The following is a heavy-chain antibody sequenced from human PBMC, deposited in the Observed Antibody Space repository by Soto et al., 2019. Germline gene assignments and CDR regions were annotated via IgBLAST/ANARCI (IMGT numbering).Heavy chain of an antibody. CDR2: INPSGGST. CDR3: ARGGIAVAGTSLDFDY. V-gene: IGHV1-46*03. CDR1: GYTFTSYY. D-gene: IGHD6-19*01. Sequence: QVQLVQSGAEVKKPGASVKVSCKASGYTFTSYYMHWVRQAPGQGLEWMGIINPSGGSTSYAQKFQGRVTMTRDTSTSTVYMELSSLRSEDTAVYYCARGGIAVAGTSLDFDYWAQGTLVTVSS. J-gene: IGHJ4*02.